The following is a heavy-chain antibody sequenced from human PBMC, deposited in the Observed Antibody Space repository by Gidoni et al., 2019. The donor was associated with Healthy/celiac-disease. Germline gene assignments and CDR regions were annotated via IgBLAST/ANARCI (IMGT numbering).Heavy chain of an antibody. J-gene: IGHJ4*02. CDR3: ATIFGVVPQLGANDY. V-gene: IGHV4-39*01. D-gene: IGHD3-3*01. Sequence: QLQLQESGPGLVKPSETLSLTCTVSGGSISSSSYYWCWIRQPPGKGLEWIGSIYYSGSTYYNPSLKSRVTISVDTSKNQFSLKLSSVTAADTAVYYCATIFGVVPQLGANDYWGQGTLVTVSS. CDR1: GGSISSSSYY. CDR2: IYYSGST.